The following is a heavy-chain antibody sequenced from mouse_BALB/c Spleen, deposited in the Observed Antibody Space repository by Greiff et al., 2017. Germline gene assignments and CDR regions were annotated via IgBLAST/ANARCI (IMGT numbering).Heavy chain of an antibody. D-gene: IGHD4-1*01. CDR2: IWAGGST. CDR1: GFSLTSYG. J-gene: IGHJ4*01. Sequence: VQLVESGPGLVAPSQSLSITCTVSGFSLTSYGVHWVRQPPGKGLEWLGVIWAGGSTNYNSALMSRLSISKDNSKSQVFLKMNSLQTDDTAMYYCARVYWDDAMDYWGQGTSVTVSS. V-gene: IGHV2-9*02. CDR3: ARVYWDDAMDY.